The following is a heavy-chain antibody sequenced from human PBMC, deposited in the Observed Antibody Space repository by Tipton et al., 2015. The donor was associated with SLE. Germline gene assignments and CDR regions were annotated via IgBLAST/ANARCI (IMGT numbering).Heavy chain of an antibody. CDR2: VYYSGTT. J-gene: IGHJ5*02. CDR3: ARDLGRRYWFDP. Sequence: TLSLTCTVSGSSIAAYYWTWIRQPPGKGLEWIGYVYYSGTTNYNPSLKSRVTISVDTSKNQFSLKLSSVTAADTAMSYCARDLGRRYWFDPWGQGTLVTVSS. CDR1: GSSIAAYY. V-gene: IGHV4-59*12.